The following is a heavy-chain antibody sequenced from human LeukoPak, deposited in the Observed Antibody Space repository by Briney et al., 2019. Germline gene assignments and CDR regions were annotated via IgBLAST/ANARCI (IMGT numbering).Heavy chain of an antibody. CDR1: GYTFTMYY. Sequence: ASVKVSCKASGYTFTMYYIHWVRQAPGQGLEWMGMINPNDGATTYTQRFQGRVTMTRDESTSTAYMELSSLRSEDTAVYYCASGWYYYYMDVWGKGTTVTVSS. D-gene: IGHD2-2*03. J-gene: IGHJ6*03. V-gene: IGHV1-46*01. CDR3: ASGWYYYYMDV. CDR2: INPNDGAT.